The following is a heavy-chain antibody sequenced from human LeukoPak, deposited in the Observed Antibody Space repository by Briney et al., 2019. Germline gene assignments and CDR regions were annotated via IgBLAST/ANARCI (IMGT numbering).Heavy chain of an antibody. Sequence: RTGGSLRLSCAASGFTFSSYAMHWVRQAPGKGLEWVAVISYDGSNKYYADSVKGRFTISRDNSKNTLYLQMNSLRADDTAVYYCARAQLGFDPWGQGTLVTVSS. J-gene: IGHJ5*02. D-gene: IGHD1-1*01. CDR3: ARAQLGFDP. CDR1: GFTFSSYA. V-gene: IGHV3-30*04. CDR2: ISYDGSNK.